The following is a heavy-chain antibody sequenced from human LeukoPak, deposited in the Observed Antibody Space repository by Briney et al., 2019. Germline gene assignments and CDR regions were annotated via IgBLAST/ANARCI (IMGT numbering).Heavy chain of an antibody. J-gene: IGHJ4*02. CDR1: GFTFSSYS. Sequence: PGGSVRLSCAASGFTFSSYSMNWVRQAPGKGLEWVSYISSSSSTIYYADSVKGRFTISRDNAKNSLYLQMNSLRAEDTAVYYCARSRSGYYWGQGTLVTVSS. CDR2: ISSSSSTI. V-gene: IGHV3-48*01. D-gene: IGHD3-10*01. CDR3: ARSRSGYY.